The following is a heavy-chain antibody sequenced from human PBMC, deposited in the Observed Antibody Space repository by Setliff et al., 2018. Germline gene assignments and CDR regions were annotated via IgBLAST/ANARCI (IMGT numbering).Heavy chain of an antibody. V-gene: IGHV4-38-2*02. CDR3: ARGGDIVVVPAAPPYYYYGMDV. Sequence: PSETLSLTCNVSGYSISIGFSWAWIRQSPGRGMDCIGTLYHGSTYYNPSLKGRATISVDTSKNQFSLRLNSVTPADTAVYYCARGGDIVVVPAAPPYYYYGMDVWGQGTTVTVSS. CDR2: LYHGST. CDR1: GYSISIGFS. D-gene: IGHD2-2*01. J-gene: IGHJ6*02.